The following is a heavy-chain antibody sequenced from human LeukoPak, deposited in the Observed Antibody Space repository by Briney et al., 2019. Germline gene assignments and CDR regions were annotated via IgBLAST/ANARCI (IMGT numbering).Heavy chain of an antibody. CDR2: ISGSGGST. CDR1: GFTFSSYA. Sequence: GGSLRLSCAASGFTFSSYAMSWVRQAPGKGLEWVSAISGSGGSTYYADSVKGRFTISRDNSKNTLYLQMNSLRAEDTAVYYCARDSGMNYYDSSGEDYWGQGTLVTVSS. CDR3: ARDSGMNYYDSSGEDY. D-gene: IGHD3-22*01. V-gene: IGHV3-23*01. J-gene: IGHJ4*02.